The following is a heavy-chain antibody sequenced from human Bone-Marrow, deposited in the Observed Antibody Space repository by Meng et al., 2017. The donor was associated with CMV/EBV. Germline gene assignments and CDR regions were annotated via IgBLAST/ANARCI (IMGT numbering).Heavy chain of an antibody. CDR1: GFIFNTYS. CDR2: ISYDGKNK. Sequence: GESLKISCAASGFIFNTYSMHWVRQAPGKGLEWVALISYDGKNKYYADSVKGRFTISRDNSKKTLYLQMNTLRAEDTAVYYCGRDSYGMDVWGQGTTVTVSS. J-gene: IGHJ6*02. V-gene: IGHV3-30*04. CDR3: GRDSYGMDV.